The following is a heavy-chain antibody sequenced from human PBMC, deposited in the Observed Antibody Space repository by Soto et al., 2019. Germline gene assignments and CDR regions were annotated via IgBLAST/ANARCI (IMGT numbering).Heavy chain of an antibody. CDR1: GYSISSGYY. V-gene: IGHV4-38-2*02. CDR2: IYHSGST. Sequence: SETLSLTCAVSGYSISSGYYWGWIRQPPGKGLEWIGSIYHSGSTYYNPSLKSRVTISVDTSKNQFSLKLSSVTAADTAVYYCARDRVLRYYYYGMDVWGQGTTVTVSS. CDR3: ARDRVLRYYYYGMDV. J-gene: IGHJ6*02. D-gene: IGHD1-26*01.